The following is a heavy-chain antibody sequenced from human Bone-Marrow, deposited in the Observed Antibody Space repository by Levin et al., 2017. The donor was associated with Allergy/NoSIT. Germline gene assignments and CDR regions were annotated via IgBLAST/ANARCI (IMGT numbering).Heavy chain of an antibody. CDR3: ARQHCTITTCYDDVYFDP. Sequence: SVKVSCKASGGTFSSDGLNWVRQAPGHGLEWMGGIIPKFGTANYPQKFQGRVTITADEATSTAYMELNSLTSEDTAVYYCARQHCTITTCYDDVYFDPWGQGTLVTFSS. CDR2: IIPKFGTA. CDR1: GGTFSSDG. J-gene: IGHJ5*02. D-gene: IGHD2-2*01. V-gene: IGHV1-69*13.